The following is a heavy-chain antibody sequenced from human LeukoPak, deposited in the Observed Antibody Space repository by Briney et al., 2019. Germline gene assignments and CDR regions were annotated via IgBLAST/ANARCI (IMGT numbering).Heavy chain of an antibody. D-gene: IGHD3-10*01. CDR3: ATTLRPQMWFGDRVAFDI. J-gene: IGHJ3*02. V-gene: IGHV1-24*01. CDR2: FDPEDGET. Sequence: ASVKVSCKVSGYTLTELSMHWVRQAPGKGLEWMGGFDPEDGETIYAQKFQGRATMTEDTSTDTAYMELSSLRSEDTAVYYCATTLRPQMWFGDRVAFDIWGQGTMVTVSS. CDR1: GYTLTELS.